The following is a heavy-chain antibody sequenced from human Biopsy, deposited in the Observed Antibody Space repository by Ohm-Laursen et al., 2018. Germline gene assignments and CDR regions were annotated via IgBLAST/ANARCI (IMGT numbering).Heavy chain of an antibody. CDR2: IIPMFGTA. Sequence: SVKVSCNASGGTFINYAISWVRQAPGQGLEWMGGIIPMFGTANCAQMFQGRVTISADESTSTSYMELSSLTTEDTAIYYCARGPHSGSHSCFDYWGRGTLVTVSS. D-gene: IGHD1-26*01. CDR1: GGTFINYA. V-gene: IGHV1-69*13. J-gene: IGHJ4*02. CDR3: ARGPHSGSHSCFDY.